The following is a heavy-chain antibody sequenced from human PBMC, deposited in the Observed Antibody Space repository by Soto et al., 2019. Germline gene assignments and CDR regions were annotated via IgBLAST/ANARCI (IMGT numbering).Heavy chain of an antibody. J-gene: IGHJ5*02. D-gene: IGHD3-10*01. CDR3: ARVRYYYGSKEDWFDP. CDR1: GGTFSSYT. V-gene: IGHV1-69*02. Sequence: ASVKVSCKASGGTFSSYTISWVRQAPGQGLEWMGRIIPILGIANYAQKFQGRVTITADKSTSTAYMELSSLRSEDTAVYYCARVRYYYGSKEDWFDPWGQGTLVTVSS. CDR2: IIPILGIA.